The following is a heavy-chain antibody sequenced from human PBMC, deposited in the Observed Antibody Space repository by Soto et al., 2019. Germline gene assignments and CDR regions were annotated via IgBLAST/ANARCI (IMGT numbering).Heavy chain of an antibody. D-gene: IGHD5-18*01. V-gene: IGHV4-61*01. CDR1: GDSVSTGPSY. Sequence: SETLSLTCTVSGDSVSTGPSYWSWIRQPPGKGLECIAFIYNSETTYYNPSLRSRVTISVATSNNQFSLKLSSVTAADTGVYYCARGRGYGYGIDYWGQGTLVTVS. CDR2: IYNSETT. J-gene: IGHJ4*02. CDR3: ARGRGYGYGIDY.